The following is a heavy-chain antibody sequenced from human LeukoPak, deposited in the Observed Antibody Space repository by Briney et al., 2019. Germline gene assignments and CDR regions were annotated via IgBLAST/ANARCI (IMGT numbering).Heavy chain of an antibody. Sequence: GESLKISCKGSGYSFTSYWIGWVRQMPGKGLEWMGIIYPGDSDTRYSPSFQGQVTISADKSISTAYLQWSSLKASDTAMYYCARRTTYYYGSGSSKPFDYWGQGTLVTVSS. CDR3: ARRTTYYYGSGSSKPFDY. J-gene: IGHJ4*02. D-gene: IGHD3-10*01. CDR1: GYSFTSYW. CDR2: IYPGDSDT. V-gene: IGHV5-51*01.